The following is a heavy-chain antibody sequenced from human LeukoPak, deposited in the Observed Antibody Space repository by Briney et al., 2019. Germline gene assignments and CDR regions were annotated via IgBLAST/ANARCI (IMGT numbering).Heavy chain of an antibody. CDR3: AKYSRSGVRYYFDY. D-gene: IGHD6-19*01. Sequence: PGGYLRLSYAASGLACSSYAMRCACQATGDRLEWVSAIRGSGGSTDYADSVKGRFTISRDNSKNTLYLQMNSLRAEDTAVYYCAKYSRSGVRYYFDYWGQGTLVTVSS. CDR2: IRGSGGST. CDR1: GLACSSYA. J-gene: IGHJ4*02. V-gene: IGHV3-23*01.